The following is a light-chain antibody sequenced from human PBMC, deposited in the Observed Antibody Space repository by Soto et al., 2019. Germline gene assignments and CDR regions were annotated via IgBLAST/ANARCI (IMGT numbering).Light chain of an antibody. CDR2: AAS. CDR3: QQLNTYPPT. J-gene: IGKJ1*01. CDR1: QGITTY. V-gene: IGKV1-9*01. Sequence: DIQLTQSPSFLSASVGDRVTITCRASQGITTYLAWYQQKPGKAPNLLIYAASTLQSGVPSRFSGSGSGTEFTLTISSLQPEDFATYYCQQLNTYPPTFGQGTNVEIK.